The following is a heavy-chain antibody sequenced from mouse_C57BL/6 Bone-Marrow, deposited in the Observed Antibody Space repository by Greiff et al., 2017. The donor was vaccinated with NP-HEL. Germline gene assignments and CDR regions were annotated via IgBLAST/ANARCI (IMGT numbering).Heavy chain of an antibody. J-gene: IGHJ3*01. CDR3: ARADSSGPFAY. CDR1: GYTFTSYW. V-gene: IGHV1-50*01. CDR2: IDPSDSYT. D-gene: IGHD3-2*02. Sequence: VQLQQPGAELVKPGASVKLSCKASGYTFTSYWMQWVKQRPGQGLEWIGEIDPSDSYTNYNQKFKGKATLTVDTSSSTASMQLSSLTSEDSAVYYCARADSSGPFAYWGQGTLVTVSA.